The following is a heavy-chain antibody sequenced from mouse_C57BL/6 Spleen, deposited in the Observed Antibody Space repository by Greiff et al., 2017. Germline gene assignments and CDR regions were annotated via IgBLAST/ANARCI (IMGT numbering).Heavy chain of an antibody. CDR1: GYAFSSYW. D-gene: IGHD2-4*01. CDR2: IYPGDGDT. CDR3: ANYDVFAY. J-gene: IGHJ3*01. Sequence: VQRVESGAELVKPGASVKISCKASGYAFSSYWMNWVKQRPGKGLEWIGQIYPGDGDTNYNGKFKGKATLTADKSSSTAYMQLSSLTSEDSAVYFCANYDVFAYWGQGTLVTVSA. V-gene: IGHV1-80*01.